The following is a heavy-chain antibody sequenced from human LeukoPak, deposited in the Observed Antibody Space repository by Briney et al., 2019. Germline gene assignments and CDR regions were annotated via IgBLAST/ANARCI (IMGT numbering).Heavy chain of an antibody. CDR1: GITFNLSW. V-gene: IGHV3-7*01. J-gene: IGHJ4*02. Sequence: GGSLRLSCAASGITFNLSWMKWVRQARGKGLEGVANMDSSGCQKRYVDSLKGRLTISKDNPGTSLYLDMNSLRAEHTALYYCEIWTSGNFWGQGTLLTVPS. CDR2: MDSSGCQK. CDR3: EIWTSGNF. D-gene: IGHD1-1*01.